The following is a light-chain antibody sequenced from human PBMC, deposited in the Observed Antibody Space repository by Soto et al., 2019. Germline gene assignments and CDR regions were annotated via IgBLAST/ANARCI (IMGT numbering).Light chain of an antibody. CDR1: QSVSTD. CDR2: GAS. CDR3: QQRDSWWT. J-gene: IGKJ1*01. Sequence: EIVLTQSPATLSLSPGEGATLSCRASQSVSTDLAWYQHKPGQAPRLLIYGASNRATGVAARFSGSGSGTDFTITISSLEPEDSAVYYCQQRDSWWTFGQGTKVEI. V-gene: IGKV3-11*01.